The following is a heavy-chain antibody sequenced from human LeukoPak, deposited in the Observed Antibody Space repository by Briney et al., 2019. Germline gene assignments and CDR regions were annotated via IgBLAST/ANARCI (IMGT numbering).Heavy chain of an antibody. CDR3: ARDPYSGTYGDTYYYYMDV. Sequence: GGSLRLSCAASGFTFSSYWMHWVRQAPGKGLVWVSRINSDGSSTSYADSVKGRFTISRDNAKNTLYLQMNSLRAEDTAVYYCARDPYSGTYGDTYYYYMDVWGKGTTVTISS. CDR1: GFTFSSYW. CDR2: INSDGSST. J-gene: IGHJ6*03. D-gene: IGHD1-26*01. V-gene: IGHV3-74*01.